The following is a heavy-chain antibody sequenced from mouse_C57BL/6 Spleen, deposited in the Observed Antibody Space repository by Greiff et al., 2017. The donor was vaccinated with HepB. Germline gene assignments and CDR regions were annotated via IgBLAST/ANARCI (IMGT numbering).Heavy chain of an antibody. J-gene: IGHJ2*01. V-gene: IGHV14-3*01. CDR2: IDPANGNT. CDR3: ARGGFFDY. Sequence: VKQRPEQGLEWIGRIDPANGNTKYAPKFQGKATITADTSSNTAYLQLSSLTSEDTAIYYCARGGFFDYWGQGTTLTVSS.